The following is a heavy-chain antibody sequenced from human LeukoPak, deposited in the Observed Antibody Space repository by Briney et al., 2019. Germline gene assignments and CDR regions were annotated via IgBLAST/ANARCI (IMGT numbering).Heavy chain of an antibody. CDR1: GGSISSYC. D-gene: IGHD6-19*01. V-gene: IGHV4-59*01. Sequence: SETLSLTCTVSGGSISSYCWSWIRQPPGKGLEWIGCIYYTGSTNYNPSLKSRVTISVDTSKNQFSLKLSSVAAADTAVYYRATGRAYSSVDYWGQGTLVTVSS. J-gene: IGHJ4*02. CDR3: ATGRAYSSVDY. CDR2: IYYTGST.